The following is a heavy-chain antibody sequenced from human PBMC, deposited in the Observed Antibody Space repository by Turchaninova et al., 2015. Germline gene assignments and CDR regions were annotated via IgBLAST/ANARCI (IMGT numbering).Heavy chain of an antibody. CDR3: ARDAGTYNDFWRSENYFDS. Sequence: GAEVREPGASVTLSCQASGYTFTTYAIHWVRQAPGRGLEWMGWISTYDGNTHYSQNFQGRVTITRDTSASKVYMALSSLRSEDTAVYYCARDAGTYNDFWRSENYFDSWGQGTPVTVSS. CDR2: ISTYDGNT. V-gene: IGHV1-3*04. D-gene: IGHD3-3*01. CDR1: GYTFTTYA. J-gene: IGHJ4*02.